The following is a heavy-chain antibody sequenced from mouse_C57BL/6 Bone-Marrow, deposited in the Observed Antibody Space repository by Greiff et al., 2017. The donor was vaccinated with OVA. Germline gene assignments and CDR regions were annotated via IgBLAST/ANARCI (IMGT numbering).Heavy chain of an antibody. V-gene: IGHV5-12*01. J-gene: IGHJ3*01. Sequence: EVQGVESGGGLVQPGGSLKLSCAASGFTFSDYYMYWVRQTPEKRLEWVAYISNGGGSTYYPDTVKGRFTISRDNAKNTLYLQMSRLKSEDTAMYYCARRGSYWGQGTLVTVSA. CDR1: GFTFSDYY. CDR2: ISNGGGST. CDR3: ARRGSY.